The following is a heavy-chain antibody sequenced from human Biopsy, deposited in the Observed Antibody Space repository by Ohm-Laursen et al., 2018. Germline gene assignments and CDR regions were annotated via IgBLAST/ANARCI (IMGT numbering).Heavy chain of an antibody. Sequence: SVKVSCKASGYNFNSYFIHWVRQAPGHGLEWMGWIDIINGGARYAQKFQGRVTMTRDTSISTAYMELSRLTSDDTAVYYCARERDPWGQGTLVTVSS. J-gene: IGHJ5*02. CDR2: IDIINGGA. CDR1: GYNFNSYF. V-gene: IGHV1-2*02. CDR3: ARERDP.